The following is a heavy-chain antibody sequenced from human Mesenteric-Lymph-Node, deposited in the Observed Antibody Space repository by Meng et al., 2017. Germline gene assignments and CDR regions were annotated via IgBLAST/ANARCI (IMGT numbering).Heavy chain of an antibody. CDR3: TSFLAAAKSTVGPFDY. CDR2: IRSKANSYAT. D-gene: IGHD6-13*01. J-gene: IGHJ4*02. V-gene: IGHV3-73*01. Sequence: GGSLRLSCAASGFTFSGSAMHWVRQASGKGLEWVGRIRSKANSYATAYAASVKGRFTISRDDSKNTAYLQMNSLKTEDTAVYYCTSFLAAAKSTVGPFDYWGQGTLVTVSS. CDR1: GFTFSGSA.